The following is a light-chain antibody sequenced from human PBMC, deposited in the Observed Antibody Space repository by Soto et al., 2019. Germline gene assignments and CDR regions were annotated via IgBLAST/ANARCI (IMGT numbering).Light chain of an antibody. Sequence: QSALTQPASVSASPGQSITISCTATSNDVGFSKFVSWYQQQPGKSPQVLVYEGTKRPSGVSLRFSGSHSVNAASLTISDIHIEDEADYYCCSYATSGVVFGGGTNSPS. V-gene: IGLV2-23*01. CDR1: SNDVGFSKF. CDR3: CSYATSGVV. CDR2: EGT. J-gene: IGLJ2*01.